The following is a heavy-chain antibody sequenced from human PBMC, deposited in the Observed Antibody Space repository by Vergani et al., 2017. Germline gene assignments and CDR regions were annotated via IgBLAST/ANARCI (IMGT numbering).Heavy chain of an antibody. CDR1: VFTVSSNY. CDR3: ARDRVYIIATNNNFYYYNGMDV. D-gene: IGHD5-12*01. CDR2: IYSGGST. Sequence: EVQLVESGGGLVQPGGSLRLSCAASVFTVSSNYMSWVRQAPGKGLEWVSGIYSGGSTYYADYVKGRITIARHNSKNTLYLQMNSLRAEDTAVYYCARDRVYIIATNNNFYYYNGMDVWGQGWTVTVS. V-gene: IGHV3-53*04. J-gene: IGHJ6*02.